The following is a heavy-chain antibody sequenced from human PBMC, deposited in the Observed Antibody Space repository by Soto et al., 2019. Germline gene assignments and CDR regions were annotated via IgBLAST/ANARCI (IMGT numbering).Heavy chain of an antibody. Sequence: QVQLMESGGGLVKPGGSLRLTCAASGFTLSDYYMTLIRQAPGKGLEWASDISISGTTIHYAYCVRGRFTISRDNAKNYLCLQITTLRAEETAVSYCAWFRGDGYYNFWGQGTMVTVS. J-gene: IGHJ4*02. V-gene: IGHV3-11*01. D-gene: IGHD3-9*01. CDR1: GFTLSDYY. CDR3: AWFRGDGYYNF. CDR2: ISISGTTI.